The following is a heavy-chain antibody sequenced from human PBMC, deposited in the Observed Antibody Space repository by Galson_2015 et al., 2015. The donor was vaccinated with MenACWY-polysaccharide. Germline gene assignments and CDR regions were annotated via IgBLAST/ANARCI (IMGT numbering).Heavy chain of an antibody. D-gene: IGHD3/OR15-3a*01. J-gene: IGHJ4*02. CDR2: VYWDDDK. Sequence: PALVKPTQTLTLTCTFSGLSLSTSGVGVGWIRQPPGKAPEWLALVYWDDDKRYSPSLTNRVTVTKDTSHNQVVLSMTNLGPVDTATYFCAHRKLSTVFGLVTDVGLYFDYWSQGTLVTVSS. V-gene: IGHV2-5*02. CDR1: GLSLSTSGVG. CDR3: AHRKLSTVFGLVTDVGLYFDY.